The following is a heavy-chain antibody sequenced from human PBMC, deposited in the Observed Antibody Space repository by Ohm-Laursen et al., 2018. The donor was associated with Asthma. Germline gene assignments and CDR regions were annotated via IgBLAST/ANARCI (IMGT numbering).Heavy chain of an antibody. Sequence: SLRLSCAASGFTFSNYSMNWVRQAPGKGLEWVSSISSSSSYIYYADSVKGRFTISRDNAKNSLYLQMNSLRDEDTAVYYCATDSRYGDYVPFDSWGQGTLVTVSS. V-gene: IGHV3-21*01. CDR1: GFTFSNYS. D-gene: IGHD4-17*01. J-gene: IGHJ4*02. CDR2: ISSSSSYI. CDR3: ATDSRYGDYVPFDS.